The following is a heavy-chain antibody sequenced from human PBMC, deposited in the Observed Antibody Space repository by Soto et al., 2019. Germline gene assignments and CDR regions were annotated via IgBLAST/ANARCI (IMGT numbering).Heavy chain of an antibody. CDR1: GFTFSRYT. J-gene: IGHJ6*02. CDR3: ARGGSSSDNGMDV. Sequence: EVQLEESGGGLVQLGGSLRLSCAASGFTFSRYTMNWVRQTPGKGLEWVSYISSGSLSIYYADSVKGRFTVSRDNAKNSLFLQMNSLRDEDTAVYYCARGGSSSDNGMDVWGQGTTVTVSS. V-gene: IGHV3-48*02. CDR2: ISSGSLSI. D-gene: IGHD3-16*01.